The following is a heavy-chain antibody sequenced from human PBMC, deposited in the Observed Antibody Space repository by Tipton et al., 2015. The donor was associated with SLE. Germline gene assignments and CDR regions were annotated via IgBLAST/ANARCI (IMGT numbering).Heavy chain of an antibody. CDR3: AREERRGAARAIDY. Sequence: TLSLTCTVSGGSISSHYWSWIRQPPGKGLEWIGYIYHSGSTYYNPSLKSRVTISVDTSKNQFSLKLSSVTAADTAVYYCAREERRGAARAIDYWGQGTLVTVSS. CDR2: IYHSGST. D-gene: IGHD6-6*01. V-gene: IGHV4-59*11. J-gene: IGHJ4*02. CDR1: GGSISSHY.